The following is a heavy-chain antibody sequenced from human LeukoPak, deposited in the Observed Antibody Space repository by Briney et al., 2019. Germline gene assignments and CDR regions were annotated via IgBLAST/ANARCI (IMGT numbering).Heavy chain of an antibody. CDR2: IIPIFGTA. Sequence: SVKVSCKASGGTFSSYAISWVRQAPGQGLEWMGGIIPIFGTANYAQKFQGRVTITADESTSTAYMELSSLRSEDTAVYYCARDLQQQLTREFDYWGQGTLVTVSS. CDR1: GGTFSSYA. CDR3: ARDLQQQLTREFDY. J-gene: IGHJ4*02. V-gene: IGHV1-69*13. D-gene: IGHD6-13*01.